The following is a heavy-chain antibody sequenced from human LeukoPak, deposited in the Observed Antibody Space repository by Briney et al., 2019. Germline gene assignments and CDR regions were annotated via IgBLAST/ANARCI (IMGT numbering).Heavy chain of an antibody. V-gene: IGHV3-74*01. D-gene: IGHD3-9*01. CDR3: ARANLYYDILTGYYQAPNDY. CDR1: GCTFSSHW. J-gene: IGHJ4*02. CDR2: INSDGSRI. Sequence: GGSLRLSCAASGCTFSSHWMHWVRQAPGKGLVWVSRINSDGSRINYADSVKGRFTISRDNAKNTLYLQMNSLRGDDTAVYYCARANLYYDILTGYYQAPNDYWGQGTLVTVSS.